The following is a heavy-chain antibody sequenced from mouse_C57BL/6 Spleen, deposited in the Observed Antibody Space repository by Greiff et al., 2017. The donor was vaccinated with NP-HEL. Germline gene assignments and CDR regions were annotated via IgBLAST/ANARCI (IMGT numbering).Heavy chain of an antibody. D-gene: IGHD2-5*01. V-gene: IGHV5-17*01. CDR3: ARIGDSNHVGAMDY. CDR2: ISSGSSTI. CDR1: GFTFSDYG. J-gene: IGHJ4*01. Sequence: DVKLVESGGGLVKPGGSLKLSCAASGFTFSDYGMHWVRQAPEKGLEWVAYISSGSSTIYYADTVKGRFTISRDNAKNTLFLQMTSLRSEDTAMYYCARIGDSNHVGAMDYWGQGTSVTVSS.